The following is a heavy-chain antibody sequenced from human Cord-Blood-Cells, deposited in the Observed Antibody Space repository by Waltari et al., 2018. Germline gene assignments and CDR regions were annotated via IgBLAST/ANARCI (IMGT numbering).Heavy chain of an antibody. Sequence: QVQLVQSGAEVKKPGASVKVSCKASGYTFTGYYMHWVRQAPGQGLEWMGWINPNSGGTNDAQKCQGRVTMTRDTSISTAYMELGRLRSDDTAVYYCARDAASAYGMDVWGQGTTVTVSS. V-gene: IGHV1-2*02. D-gene: IGHD6-25*01. CDR3: ARDAASAYGMDV. CDR1: GYTFTGYY. J-gene: IGHJ6*02. CDR2: INPNSGGT.